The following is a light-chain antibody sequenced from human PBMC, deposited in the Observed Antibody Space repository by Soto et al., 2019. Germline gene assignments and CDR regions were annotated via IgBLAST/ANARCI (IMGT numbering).Light chain of an antibody. J-gene: IGKJ2*01. Sequence: EIVLTQSPGTLSLSSGERATLSCRASQSVSSSYLAWYQQKPGQALRLLVYATSSRATGIPDRFSGSGSGRDFTLTISRLEPVQFPVCYCQQYGSASSTFGQGTKLEIK. CDR2: ATS. CDR3: QQYGSASST. V-gene: IGKV3-20*01. CDR1: QSVSSSY.